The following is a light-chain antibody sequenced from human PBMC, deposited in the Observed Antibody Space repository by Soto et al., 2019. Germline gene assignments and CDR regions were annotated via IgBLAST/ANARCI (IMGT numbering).Light chain of an antibody. V-gene: IGKV3-11*02. Sequence: EILLAQSPATLSLSPGERATLSCKASQDVSIFLAWYHQKPGQAPRLLIHDASNRATGVPARFSGSGSGRDFTLTITSLEPEDFAGYYCQQRSTWLYTVGQGTKLEV. CDR2: DAS. J-gene: IGKJ2*01. CDR1: QDVSIF. CDR3: QQRSTWLYT.